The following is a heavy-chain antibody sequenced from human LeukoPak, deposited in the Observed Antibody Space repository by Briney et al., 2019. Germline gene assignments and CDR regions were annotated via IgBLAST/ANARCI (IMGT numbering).Heavy chain of an antibody. J-gene: IGHJ4*02. CDR3: ARVGVAGFDY. D-gene: IGHD3-3*01. Sequence: GGSLRLSCAASGFTIDDYWMSWVRQASGKGLEWVANIKEDVSDKYYVDSVKGRFTISRDNAMNSLYLQMSRLRAEDTAVYYCARVGVAGFDYWGQGILVTVSS. CDR1: GFTIDDYW. V-gene: IGHV3-7*03. CDR2: IKEDVSDK.